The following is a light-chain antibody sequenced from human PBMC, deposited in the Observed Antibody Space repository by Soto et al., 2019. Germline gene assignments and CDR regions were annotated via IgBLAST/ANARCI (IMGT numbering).Light chain of an antibody. CDR1: QTVSSK. J-gene: IGKJ4*01. CDR2: GAS. Sequence: EIVMTQSPATLTVSVGERATLSCRASQTVSSKLAWYQQKPGQAPRLLIYGASTRATGIPARFTGSGSGTEFTLTISSLQSEDFAVYYCQQYNDWTPQLTFGGGTKGEIK. V-gene: IGKV3-15*01. CDR3: QQYNDWTPQLT.